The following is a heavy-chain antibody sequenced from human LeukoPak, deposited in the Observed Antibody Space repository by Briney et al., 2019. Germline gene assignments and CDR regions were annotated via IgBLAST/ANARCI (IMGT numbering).Heavy chain of an antibody. D-gene: IGHD3-22*01. Sequence: GASVKVSCKASGGTFSIYTISWVRQAPGQGLEWMGRIIPILGIANYAQKFQGRVTITADKSTSTAYMELSSLRSEDTAVYYCARDPLYDSSGYYYYYYGMDVWGQGTTVTVSS. V-gene: IGHV1-69*10. CDR2: IIPILGIA. CDR3: ARDPLYDSSGYYYYYYGMDV. CDR1: GGTFSIYT. J-gene: IGHJ6*02.